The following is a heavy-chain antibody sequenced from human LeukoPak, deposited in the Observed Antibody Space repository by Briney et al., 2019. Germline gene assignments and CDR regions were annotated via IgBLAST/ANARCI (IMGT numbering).Heavy chain of an antibody. J-gene: IGHJ4*02. D-gene: IGHD3-3*01. CDR3: ARVAGITIFGVAYFDY. V-gene: IGHV1-46*01. CDR1: RYTFTSYY. Sequence: ASVKVSCKASRYTFTSYYMHWVRQAPGQGLEWMGIINPSGGSTSYAQKFQGRVTMTRDTSTSTVYMELSSPRSEDTAVYYCARVAGITIFGVAYFDYWGQGTLVTVSS. CDR2: INPSGGST.